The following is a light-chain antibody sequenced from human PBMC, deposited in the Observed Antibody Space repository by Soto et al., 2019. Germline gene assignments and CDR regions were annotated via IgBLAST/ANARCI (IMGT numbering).Light chain of an antibody. CDR3: QQYRRWPFT. Sequence: EIVMTQSPVTLSLSPGERATLSCRASQSVGDTLGWYQQKPGQTPRLLIYGASTRATAVPDRFSGSGSGTEFTLTIRSLQSDDFAVYYCQQYRRWPFTFGPGTTVDF. V-gene: IGKV3-15*01. CDR2: GAS. J-gene: IGKJ3*01. CDR1: QSVGDT.